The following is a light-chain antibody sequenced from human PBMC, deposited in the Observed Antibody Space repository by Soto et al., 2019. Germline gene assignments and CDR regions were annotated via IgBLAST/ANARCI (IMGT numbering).Light chain of an antibody. CDR3: HQYYNRPPWT. Sequence: EILMTQSPATLSVSPGDSATLSCRASRSVDTDLAWYQQKPGQAPRLLVFATSARATGVPDRFRGSRSRTDFTLTISSLQPEDSATYYCHQYYNRPPWTFGQGTKVEI. CDR2: ATS. V-gene: IGKV3-15*01. J-gene: IGKJ1*01. CDR1: RSVDTD.